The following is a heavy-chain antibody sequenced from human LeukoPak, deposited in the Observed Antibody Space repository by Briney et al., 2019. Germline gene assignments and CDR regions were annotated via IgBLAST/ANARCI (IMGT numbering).Heavy chain of an antibody. Sequence: SVRVSRKPSGGTSRSDAISWVREAPGQGLGWMGGFIAIFGTANYAQKLQGRVTITADESTSTAYMELSSLRSEDTAVYYSAIRGADYVWGSYRSGSFDYWGQGPLVTASS. CDR1: GGTSRSDA. J-gene: IGHJ4*02. CDR2: FIAIFGTA. D-gene: IGHD3-16*02. CDR3: AIRGADYVWGSYRSGSFDY. V-gene: IGHV1-69*13.